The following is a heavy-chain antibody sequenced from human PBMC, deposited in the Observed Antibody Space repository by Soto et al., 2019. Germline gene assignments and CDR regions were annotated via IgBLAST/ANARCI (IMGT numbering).Heavy chain of an antibody. D-gene: IGHD3-16*01. CDR1: GASMTNYY. V-gene: IGHV4-59*01. CDR3: ARSGHIFEGVV. Sequence: SETLSLTCTVSGASMTNYYGSWIRQSPRKGLEHIGYVYYSGNTYYSPSLESRATLSIDTANNQFSLTLTSLTAADTAIYYCARSGHIFEGVVWGQGSLVTVS. J-gene: IGHJ4*02. CDR2: VYYSGNT.